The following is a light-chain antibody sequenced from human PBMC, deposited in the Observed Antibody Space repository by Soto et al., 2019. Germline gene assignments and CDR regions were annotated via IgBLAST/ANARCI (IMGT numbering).Light chain of an antibody. CDR2: EVS. Sequence: QSALTQPASVSGSPGQSITISCTGTRSDVGGYNYVSWYQQHPGKAPKLMIYEVSNRPSGVSNRFSGSKYGNTASLTISGLQAEDEADYYCSSYTSSSTYVFGTGTKVTVL. J-gene: IGLJ1*01. CDR3: SSYTSSSTYV. V-gene: IGLV2-14*01. CDR1: RSDVGGYNY.